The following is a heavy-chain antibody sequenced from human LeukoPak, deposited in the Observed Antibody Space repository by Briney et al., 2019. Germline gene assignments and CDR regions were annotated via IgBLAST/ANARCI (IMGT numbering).Heavy chain of an antibody. D-gene: IGHD3-10*01. Sequence: GGSLKLSCAASGFTFDDYAMHWVRQAPGKGLQWVSLISWEGDTTYCADSVRGRFTISRDNSRNFLYLHMNSLRTDDTAFYYCTRDTDYGSATNYFDHWGQGTLVSVSS. CDR1: GFTFDDYA. CDR2: ISWEGDTT. V-gene: IGHV3-43*01. J-gene: IGHJ4*02. CDR3: TRDTDYGSATNYFDH.